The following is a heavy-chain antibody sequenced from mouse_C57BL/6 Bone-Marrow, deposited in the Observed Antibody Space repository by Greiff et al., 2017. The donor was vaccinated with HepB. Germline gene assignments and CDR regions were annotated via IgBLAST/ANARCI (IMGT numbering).Heavy chain of an antibody. D-gene: IGHD1-2*01. Sequence: EVKLQESGEGLVKPGGSLKLSCAASGFTFSSYAMSWVRQTPEKRLEWVAYISSGGDYIYYADTVKGRFTISRDNARNTLYLQMSSLKSEDTAMYYCTSLLRHLPWFAYWGQGTLVTVSA. CDR2: ISSGGDYI. CDR3: TSLLRHLPWFAY. CDR1: GFTFSSYA. J-gene: IGHJ3*01. V-gene: IGHV5-9-1*02.